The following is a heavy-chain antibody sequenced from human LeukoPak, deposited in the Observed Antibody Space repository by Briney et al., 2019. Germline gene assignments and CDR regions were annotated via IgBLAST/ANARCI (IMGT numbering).Heavy chain of an antibody. CDR2: IGTSSSTI. J-gene: IGHJ6*02. D-gene: IGHD3-3*01. CDR1: GFTFSTYG. Sequence: PGGSLRLSCAASGFTFSTYGMNWVRQAPGKGLEWVSYIGTSSSTIYYADSVRGRFTISRDNAKNSLYLQMNSLRAEDTAVYYCARRGVLEWLLSYYYYYGMDVWGQGTTVTVSS. CDR3: ARRGVLEWLLSYYYYYGMDV. V-gene: IGHV3-48*01.